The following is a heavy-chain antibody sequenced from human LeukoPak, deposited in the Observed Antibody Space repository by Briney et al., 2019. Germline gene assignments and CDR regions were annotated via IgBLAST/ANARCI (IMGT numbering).Heavy chain of an antibody. Sequence: PSETLSLTCTVSGGSISSSSYYWGWIRQPPGKGLEWIGSILYSGSAYYNPSLRSRVTMSIDTSENQFSLRLSSVTAADTAVYYCASPYGDYVSTYFDSWGQETLVTVSS. J-gene: IGHJ4*02. CDR2: ILYSGSA. CDR1: GGSISSSSYY. V-gene: IGHV4-39*01. CDR3: ASPYGDYVSTYFDS. D-gene: IGHD4-17*01.